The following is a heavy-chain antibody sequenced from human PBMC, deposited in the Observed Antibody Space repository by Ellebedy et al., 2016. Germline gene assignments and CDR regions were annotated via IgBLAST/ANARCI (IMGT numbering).Heavy chain of an antibody. CDR3: ARVLRHGYSDY. Sequence: SETLSLTCTVSGGSVYSGSYYWTWIRQPPGKGLEWIGYIYYTGTTNYNPSLKSRVTYSVDTSKNQITLKLSSVTAADTAVYYCARVLRHGYSDYWGRGTLVTVSS. V-gene: IGHV4-61*01. D-gene: IGHD5-24*01. CDR2: IYYTGTT. J-gene: IGHJ4*02. CDR1: GGSVYSGSYY.